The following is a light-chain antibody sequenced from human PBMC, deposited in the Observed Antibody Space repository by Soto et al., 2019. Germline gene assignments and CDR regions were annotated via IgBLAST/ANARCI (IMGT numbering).Light chain of an antibody. CDR2: LGS. CDR1: HGLRHSNGYNY. CDR3: MQDLQPRL. J-gene: IGKJ3*01. V-gene: IGKV2-28*01. Sequence: MTQSPLSLPVTPVDPASISFRSSHGLRHSNGYNYLDWYLQKPGQSPQVLVNLGSSRASGVADRFSGSGSGTDFTLKISRVEDEDVGVYCCMQDLQPRLFGRGTKVDIK.